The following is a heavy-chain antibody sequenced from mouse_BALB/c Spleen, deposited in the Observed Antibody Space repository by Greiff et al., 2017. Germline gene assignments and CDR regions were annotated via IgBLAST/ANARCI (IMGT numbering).Heavy chain of an antibody. J-gene: IGHJ2*01. CDR2: ISYSGST. CDR3: ARSYDYYFDY. Sequence: DVQLQESGPGLVKPSQSLSLTCTVTGYSITSDYAWNWIRQFPGNKLEWMGYISYSGSTSYNPSLKSRISITRDTSKNQFFLQLNSVTTEDTATYYCARSYDYYFDYWGQGTTLTVSS. CDR1: GYSITSDYA. V-gene: IGHV3-2*02. D-gene: IGHD2-4*01.